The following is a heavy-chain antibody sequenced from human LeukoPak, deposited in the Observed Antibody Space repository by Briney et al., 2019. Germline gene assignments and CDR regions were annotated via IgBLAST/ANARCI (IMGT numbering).Heavy chain of an antibody. J-gene: IGHJ4*02. CDR3: TLRNF. CDR2: IYYSGST. CDR1: GGSISGSTYY. V-gene: IGHV4-39*01. Sequence: PSETLSLTCTVSGGSISGSTYYWGWVRQPPGKGLEWIGSIYYSGSTYYNPSLKSQVTISVDTSKNQFSLKLSSVTAADTAVYFCTLRNFWGQGTLVTVSS.